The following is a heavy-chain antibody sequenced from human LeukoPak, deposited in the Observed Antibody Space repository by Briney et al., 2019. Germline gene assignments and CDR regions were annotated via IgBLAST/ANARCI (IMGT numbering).Heavy chain of an antibody. D-gene: IGHD2-15*01. CDR1: GYTFTSYG. V-gene: IGHV1-18*01. CDR3: ASVRSGGSWRRYYYYYGMDV. J-gene: IGHJ6*02. Sequence: GASVKVSCKASGYTFTSYGISWVRQAPGQGLEWMGWITAHNGNTNYAQKIQSRVTMTTDTSTSTAYMELGSLRSDDTAVYYCASVRSGGSWRRYYYYYGMDVWGQGTTVTVSS. CDR2: ITAHNGNT.